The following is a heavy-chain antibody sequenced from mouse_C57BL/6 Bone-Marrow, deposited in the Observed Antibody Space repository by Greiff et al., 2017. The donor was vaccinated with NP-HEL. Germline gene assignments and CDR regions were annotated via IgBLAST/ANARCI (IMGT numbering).Heavy chain of an antibody. CDR2: IHPNSGST. D-gene: IGHD6-1*01. CDR3: ARDGFPIAVYFDV. J-gene: IGHJ1*03. CDR1: GYTFTSYW. V-gene: IGHV1-64*01. Sequence: QVQLQQPGAELVKPGASVKLSCKASGYTFTSYWMHWVKQRPGQGLEWIGMIHPNSGSTNYNEKFKSKATLTVDKSSSTAYMQLSSLTSEDSAIYYCARDGFPIAVYFDVWGTGTTVTVSS.